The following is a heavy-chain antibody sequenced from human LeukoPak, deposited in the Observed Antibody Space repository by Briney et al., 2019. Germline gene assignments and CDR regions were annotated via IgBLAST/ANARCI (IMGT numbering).Heavy chain of an antibody. Sequence: SETLSLTCTVSVGSISSSSYYWGWIRQPPGKGLGWIVSIYYSGSTYYNPSLKSRVTIFVDTSKNQFSLKLSSVTAADTAVYYCARGYGDSPPGYRGQGNLVTVSS. CDR1: VGSISSSSYY. D-gene: IGHD4-17*01. J-gene: IGHJ4*02. CDR2: IYYSGST. CDR3: ARGYGDSPPGY. V-gene: IGHV4-39*01.